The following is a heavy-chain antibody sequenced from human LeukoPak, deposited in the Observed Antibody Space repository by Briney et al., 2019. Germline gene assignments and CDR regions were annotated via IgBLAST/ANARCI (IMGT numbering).Heavy chain of an antibody. Sequence: GGSLRLSCAASGFTFSSYGMHWVRQAPGKGLEWVSFIRYDGSNEYYADSVRGRFTISRDNAKNSLYLQMNSLRAADTAVYYCARGGNLWFGELLSDYYYYYMDVWGKGTTVTVSS. CDR2: IRYDGSNE. J-gene: IGHJ6*03. CDR3: ARGGNLWFGELLSDYYYYYMDV. CDR1: GFTFSSYG. V-gene: IGHV3-30*02. D-gene: IGHD3-10*01.